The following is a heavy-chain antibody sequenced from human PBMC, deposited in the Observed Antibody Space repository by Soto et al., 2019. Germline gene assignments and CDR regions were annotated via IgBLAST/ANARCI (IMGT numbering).Heavy chain of an antibody. J-gene: IGHJ4*02. CDR2: IIPILGIA. CDR1: GGTFSSYT. CDR3: ARDIHKREDSGSYYGGFDY. D-gene: IGHD1-26*01. V-gene: IGHV1-69*08. Sequence: QVQLVQSGAEVKKPGSSVKVSCKASGGTFSSYTISWVRQAPGQGLEWMGRIIPILGIANYAQKFQGRVTITADKSTSTAYMELSSLRSEDTAVYYCARDIHKREDSGSYYGGFDYWGQGTLVTVSS.